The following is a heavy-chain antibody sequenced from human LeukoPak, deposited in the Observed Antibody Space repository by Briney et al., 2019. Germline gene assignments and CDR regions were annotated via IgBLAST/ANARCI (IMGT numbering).Heavy chain of an antibody. V-gene: IGHV3-23*01. CDR1: GITLSNYG. CDR2: ISDRGGST. CDR3: ARRGVVIRAVIIVGFHKEAYYFDF. J-gene: IGHJ4*02. Sequence: QTGGSLRLSCAVSGITLSNYGMSWVRQAPGKGLEWVAGISDRGGSTKYADSVKGRFTISRDNPKNTLYLQMSSLRAEDTAVYFCARRGVVIRAVIIVGFHKEAYYFDFWGQGALVTVSS. D-gene: IGHD3-10*01.